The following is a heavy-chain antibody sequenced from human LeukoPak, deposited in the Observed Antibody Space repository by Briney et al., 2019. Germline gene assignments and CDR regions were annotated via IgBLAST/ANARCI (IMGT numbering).Heavy chain of an antibody. D-gene: IGHD6-13*01. CDR3: ARENRDIAAADWFDP. J-gene: IGHJ5*02. Sequence: GGSLRLSCAASGFTFSSYALHWVRQAPGKGLEYVSAITPNGGSTYYANSVKGRFTISRDNAKNTLYLQMNSLRAEDTAVYYCARENRDIAAADWFDPWGQGTLVTVSS. CDR2: ITPNGGST. V-gene: IGHV3-64*01. CDR1: GFTFSSYA.